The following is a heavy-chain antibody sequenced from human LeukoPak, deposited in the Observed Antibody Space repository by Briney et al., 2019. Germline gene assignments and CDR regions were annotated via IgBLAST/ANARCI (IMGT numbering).Heavy chain of an antibody. CDR1: GNSFGDYY. Sequence: SETLSLTCTVSGNSFGDYYWSWIRQPAGKGLEWIGRIYTSGSTTYNPSLKSRVTMSVDTSKSQFSLNLMSVTAADTAVYYCARSSGSYYFDYWGQGTLVTVSS. D-gene: IGHD1-26*01. J-gene: IGHJ4*02. CDR2: IYTSGST. V-gene: IGHV4-4*07. CDR3: ARSSGSYYFDY.